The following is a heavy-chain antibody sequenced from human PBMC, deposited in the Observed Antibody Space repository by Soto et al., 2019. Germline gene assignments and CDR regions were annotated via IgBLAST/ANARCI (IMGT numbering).Heavy chain of an antibody. CDR1: GFTLGSHR. V-gene: IGHV3-74*01. Sequence: DVQLVESGGGLVQPGGSLRVSCAASGFTLGSHRIHWVRQPPGKGLERVSRIDTDGGGTSYADSVKGRFTISTDNAKNTVYLQMNGLRAEDTAVYYCATVFDLWGQGTLVTVSS. CDR3: ATVFDL. CDR2: IDTDGGGT. J-gene: IGHJ5*02.